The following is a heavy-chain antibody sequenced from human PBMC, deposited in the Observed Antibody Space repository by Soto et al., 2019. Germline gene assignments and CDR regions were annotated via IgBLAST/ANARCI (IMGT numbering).Heavy chain of an antibody. V-gene: IGHV3-21*01. J-gene: IGHJ4*02. CDR3: ARSYDSSGYYYNY. CDR2: ISSSSSYI. CDR1: GFTFSSYS. Sequence: GGSLRLSCAASGFTFSSYSMNWVRQAPGKGLEWVSSISSSSSYIYYADSVKGRFTISRDNAKNSLYLQMNSLRAEDTAVYYCARSYDSSGYYYNYWGQGTLVTVSS. D-gene: IGHD3-22*01.